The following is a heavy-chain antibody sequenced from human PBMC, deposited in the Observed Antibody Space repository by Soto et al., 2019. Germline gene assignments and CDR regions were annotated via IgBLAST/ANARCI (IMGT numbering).Heavy chain of an antibody. CDR1: GFICSSYD. CDR3: AKATATGGGAFDI. V-gene: IGHV3-23*01. J-gene: IGHJ3*02. CDR2: ILVGGST. Sequence: LRLSCAASGFICSSYDMSWVRQAPGKGLEWVSTILVGGSTHYEDSVKGRFTISRDGSKNTVYLQMNSLTAGDTAVYYCAKATATGGGAFDICGQGTMVTVSS. D-gene: IGHD2-8*02.